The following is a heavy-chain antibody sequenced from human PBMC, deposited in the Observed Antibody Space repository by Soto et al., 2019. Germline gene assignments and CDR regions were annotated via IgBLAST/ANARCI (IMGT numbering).Heavy chain of an antibody. CDR1: GFTFSSYA. V-gene: IGHV3-30-3*01. CDR3: ARDDGYYDSSGYSDPDY. J-gene: IGHJ4*02. D-gene: IGHD3-22*01. CDR2: ISYDGSNK. Sequence: PGGSLRLSCAASGFTFSSYAMHWVRQAPGKGLEWVAVISYDGSNKYYADSVKGRFTISRDNSKNTLYLQMNSLRAEDTAVYYCARDDGYYDSSGYSDPDYWGQGTLVTVSS.